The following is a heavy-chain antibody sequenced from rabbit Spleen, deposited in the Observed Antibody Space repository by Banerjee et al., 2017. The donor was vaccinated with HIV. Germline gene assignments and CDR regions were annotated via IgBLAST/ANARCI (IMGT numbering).Heavy chain of an antibody. CDR3: ARGSAAMTMVIIGFYLNL. D-gene: IGHD2-1*01. V-gene: IGHV1S40*01. J-gene: IGHJ4*01. CDR1: GVSFSSNHY. CDR2: IEGGSSAFS. Sequence: QSLEESGGDLVKPEGSLTLTCTASGVSFSSNHYMCWVRQAPGKGLEWIACIEGGSSAFSYFASWAKGRFTISKTSSTTVTLQMTSLTAADTATYFCARGSAAMTMVIIGFYLNLWGQGTLVTVS.